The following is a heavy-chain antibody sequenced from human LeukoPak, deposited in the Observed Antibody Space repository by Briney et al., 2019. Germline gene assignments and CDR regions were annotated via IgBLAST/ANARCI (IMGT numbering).Heavy chain of an antibody. D-gene: IGHD4-17*01. Sequence: PGGSLRLSRAASGFTFDDYAMHWVRQAPGKGLEWVSGISWNSGSIGYADSVKGRFTISRDNAKNSLYLQMNSLRAEDTALYYCAKTTTVTTFLWDYFDYWGQGTLVTVSS. CDR1: GFTFDDYA. V-gene: IGHV3-9*01. CDR3: AKTTTVTTFLWDYFDY. CDR2: ISWNSGSI. J-gene: IGHJ4*02.